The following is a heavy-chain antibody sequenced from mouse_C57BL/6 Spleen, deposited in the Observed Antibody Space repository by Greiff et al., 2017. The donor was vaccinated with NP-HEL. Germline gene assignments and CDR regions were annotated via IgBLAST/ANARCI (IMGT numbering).Heavy chain of an antibody. CDR1: GYTFTSYW. V-gene: IGHV1-52*01. D-gene: IGHD1-1*01. J-gene: IGHJ2*01. CDR3: ALLLRSGVDY. Sequence: QVQLQQPGAELVRPGSSVKLSCKASGYTFTSYWMHWVKQRPIQGLEWIGNIDPSDSDNHYNQQFKDKATLTVDKSSSTAYMQLSSLTSEDSAVYYCALLLRSGVDYWGQGTTLTVSS. CDR2: IDPSDSDN.